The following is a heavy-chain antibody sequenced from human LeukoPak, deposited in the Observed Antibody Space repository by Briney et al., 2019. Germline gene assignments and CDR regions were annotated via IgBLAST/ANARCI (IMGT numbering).Heavy chain of an antibody. CDR3: AGLTSGWYYSIDY. J-gene: IGHJ4*02. Sequence: SETLSLTCAVYGGSFGGYYWSWIRQPPGKGLEWIGEINHSGSTNYNPSLKSRVTISVDTSKNQFSLKLSSVTAADTAVYYCAGLTSGWYYSIDYWGQGTLVTVSS. V-gene: IGHV4-34*01. D-gene: IGHD6-19*01. CDR1: GGSFGGYY. CDR2: INHSGST.